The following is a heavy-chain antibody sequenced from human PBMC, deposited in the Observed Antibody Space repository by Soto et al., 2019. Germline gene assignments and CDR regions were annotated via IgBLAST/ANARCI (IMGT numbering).Heavy chain of an antibody. V-gene: IGHV3-48*01. D-gene: IGHD3-22*01. CDR3: ARGPYYYDSSGPWGYSHL. CDR2: ISSSSSTI. CDR1: GFTFSSYS. Sequence: GSLRLSCAASGFTFSSYSMNWVRQAPGKGLEWVSYISSSSSTIYYADSVKGRFTISRDNAKNSLYLQMNSLRAEDTAVYYCARGPYYYDSSGPWGYSHLWGRG. J-gene: IGHJ2*01.